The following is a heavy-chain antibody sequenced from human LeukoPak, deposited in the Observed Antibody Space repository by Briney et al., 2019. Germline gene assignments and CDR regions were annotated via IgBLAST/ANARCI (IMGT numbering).Heavy chain of an antibody. CDR2: IHHSGST. CDR1: GASISISSYY. V-gene: IGHV4-39*01. D-gene: IGHD3-22*01. CDR3: ARHPSGSSFAY. J-gene: IGHJ4*02. Sequence: KSSETLSLTCTVSGASISISSYYWGWIRQPPGRGLEWIATIHHSGSTYHNPSLKSRVTMSVDTSKNQFSLKLSSLTAADTAVYYCARHPSGSSFAYWGQGTLVTVSS.